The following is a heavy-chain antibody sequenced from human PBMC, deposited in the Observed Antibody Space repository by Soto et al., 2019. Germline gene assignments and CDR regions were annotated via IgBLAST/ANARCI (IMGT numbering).Heavy chain of an antibody. CDR1: GYTFTAYA. D-gene: IGHD2-21*02. J-gene: IGHJ3*01. CDR2: IDPGNGNT. V-gene: IGHV1-3*01. CDR3: ASFNTVRVVTAMPL. Sequence: QVQLVQSGAEVKRPGASVRVSCSASGYTFTAYAMHWVRQAPGQRLEWMGWIDPGNGNTRYSRNFQGRVSITRDTSASTAYMDLSNLRSADTAVYYCASFNTVRVVTAMPLWGQGTMVTVSS.